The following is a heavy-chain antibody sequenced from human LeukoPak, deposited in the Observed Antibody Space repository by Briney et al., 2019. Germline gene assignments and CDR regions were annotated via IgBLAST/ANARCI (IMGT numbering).Heavy chain of an antibody. J-gene: IGHJ4*02. D-gene: IGHD2-15*01. CDR1: GFTFSSYW. Sequence: GGSLRLSCAASGFTFSSYWMSWVRQAPGKGLEWVANIKQDGSEKYYVDSVKGRFTISRDNAKNSLYLQMNSLRAEDTAVYYCAKVRYCSGGSCYGGFDYWGQGTLVTVSS. CDR2: IKQDGSEK. CDR3: AKVRYCSGGSCYGGFDY. V-gene: IGHV3-7*01.